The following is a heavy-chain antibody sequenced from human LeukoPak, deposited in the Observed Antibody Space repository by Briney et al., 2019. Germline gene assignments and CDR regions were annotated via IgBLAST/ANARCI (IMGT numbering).Heavy chain of an antibody. D-gene: IGHD6-13*01. CDR2: IYYSGST. CDR1: GGSISSSSYY. J-gene: IGHJ3*02. V-gene: IGHV4-30-4*08. CDR3: ARAHSSWYLGDAFDI. Sequence: PSETLSLTCTVSGGSISSSSYYWGWIRQPPGKGLEWIGYIYYSGSTYYNPSLKSRVTISVDTSKNQFSLKLSSVTAADTAVYYCARAHSSWYLGDAFDIWGQGTMVTVSS.